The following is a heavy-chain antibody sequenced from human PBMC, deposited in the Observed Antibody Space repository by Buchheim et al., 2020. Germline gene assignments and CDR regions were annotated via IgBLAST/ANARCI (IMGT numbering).Heavy chain of an antibody. CDR1: GFTFSSYG. Sequence: QVQLVESGGGVVQPGRYLRLSCAASGFTFSSYGMHWVRQAPGKGLEWVAVISYDGSNKYYADSVKGRLTISRDNSKTTLYLQMNSLRAEDTAVYYCAKDLGWLRYFDYWGQGTLFTVSS. CDR3: AKDLGWLRYFDY. CDR2: ISYDGSNK. V-gene: IGHV3-30*18. D-gene: IGHD5-12*01. J-gene: IGHJ4*02.